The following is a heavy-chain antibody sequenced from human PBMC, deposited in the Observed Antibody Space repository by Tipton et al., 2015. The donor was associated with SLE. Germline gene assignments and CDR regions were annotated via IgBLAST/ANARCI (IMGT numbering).Heavy chain of an antibody. D-gene: IGHD1-26*01. V-gene: IGHV4-59*01. CDR1: DDSISNYY. J-gene: IGHJ4*02. Sequence: TLSLTCTVSDDSISNYYWSWIRQPPGKGLEWIGYIYYSGSTNYNPSLKSRVTILVDTSKNQFSLNLRSVAAADTAVYFCARVGGGSDAPFDSWGQGTLVTVSS. CDR2: IYYSGST. CDR3: ARVGGGSDAPFDS.